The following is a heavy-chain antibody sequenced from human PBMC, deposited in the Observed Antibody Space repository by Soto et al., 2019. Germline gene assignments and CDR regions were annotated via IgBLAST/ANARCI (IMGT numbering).Heavy chain of an antibody. CDR3: AREYSSGWYDAFDS. V-gene: IGHV1-3*01. Sequence: ASVKVSCKASGYTFTSYAMHWVRQAPGQRLEWMGWINAGNGNTKYSQKFQGRVTITRDTSASTAYMELSSLRSEDTAVYYCAREYSSGWYDAFDSWGQGTMVTVSS. D-gene: IGHD6-19*01. CDR1: GYTFTSYA. J-gene: IGHJ3*02. CDR2: INAGNGNT.